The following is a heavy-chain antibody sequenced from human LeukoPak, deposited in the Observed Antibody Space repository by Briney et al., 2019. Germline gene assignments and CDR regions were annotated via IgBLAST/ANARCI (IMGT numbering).Heavy chain of an antibody. D-gene: IGHD1-20*01. V-gene: IGHV5-51*01. J-gene: IGHJ4*02. CDR3: ARLLSISGTTEDY. CDR2: IYLGDSDT. Sequence: GESLKISCKGSGHSFTTYWIGWVRQMPGKGLEWMGLIYLGDSDTRYSPSFEGQVTISADKSISTAYLQWSSLKASDTAMYYCARLLSISGTTEDYWGQGTLVTVSS. CDR1: GHSFTTYW.